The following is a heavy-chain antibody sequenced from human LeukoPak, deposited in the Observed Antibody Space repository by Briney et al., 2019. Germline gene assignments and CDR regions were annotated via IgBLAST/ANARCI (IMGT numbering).Heavy chain of an antibody. CDR1: GFTSSSYA. CDR2: ISSNGGST. Sequence: GGSLRLSCAASGFTSSSYAMHWVRQAPGKGLEYVSAISSNGGSTYYANSVKGRFTISRDNSKNTLYLQMGSLRAEDMAVYYCARDRGFGYYMDVWGKGTTVTISS. J-gene: IGHJ6*03. CDR3: ARDRGFGYYMDV. D-gene: IGHD3-10*01. V-gene: IGHV3-64*01.